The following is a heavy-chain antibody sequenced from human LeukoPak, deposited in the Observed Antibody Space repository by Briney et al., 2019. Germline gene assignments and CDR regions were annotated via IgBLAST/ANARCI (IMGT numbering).Heavy chain of an antibody. D-gene: IGHD3-9*01. Sequence: PSETLSLTCAVSGYSISSGYYWGWIRQPPGKGLEWIGSIYHSGSTYYNPSLKSRVTISVDTSKNQFSLKLSSVTAAYTAVYYCASQLRYFDWSYYFDYWGQGTLVTVSS. CDR2: IYHSGST. CDR1: GYSISSGYY. CDR3: ASQLRYFDWSYYFDY. V-gene: IGHV4-38-2*01. J-gene: IGHJ4*02.